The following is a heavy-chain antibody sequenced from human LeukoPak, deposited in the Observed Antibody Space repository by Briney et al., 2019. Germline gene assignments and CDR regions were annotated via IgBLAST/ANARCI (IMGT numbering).Heavy chain of an antibody. J-gene: IGHJ4*02. V-gene: IGHV4-38-2*01. D-gene: IGHD3-3*01. Sequence: PSETLSLTCAVSGYSISSGYYWGWIRQPPGKVLEWIGSIYHSGSTYYNPSLKSRVTISVDTSKNQFSLKLSPVTAADTAVYYCARLWFLEWLFDYWGQGTLVTVSS. CDR2: IYHSGST. CDR1: GYSISSGYY. CDR3: ARLWFLEWLFDY.